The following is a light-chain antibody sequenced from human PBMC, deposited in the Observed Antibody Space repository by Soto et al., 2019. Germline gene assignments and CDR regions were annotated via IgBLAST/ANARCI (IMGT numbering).Light chain of an antibody. CDR3: SSYTSSSTFYV. Sequence: SVLPQPASGSGSPLQSITSSCTGTSSDVGGYNYVSWYQQHPGKAPKLMIYDVSNRPSGVSNRFSGSKSGNTASLTISGLQAEDEAEYYCSSYTSSSTFYVFGTGTKVTVL. CDR1: SSDVGGYNY. J-gene: IGLJ1*01. V-gene: IGLV2-14*01. CDR2: DVS.